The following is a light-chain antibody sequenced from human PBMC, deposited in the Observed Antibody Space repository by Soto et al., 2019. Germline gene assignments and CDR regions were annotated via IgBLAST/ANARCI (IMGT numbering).Light chain of an antibody. CDR3: QQDDNWPHT. CDR2: DSS. V-gene: IGKV3-15*01. J-gene: IGKJ2*01. Sequence: EIVMTQSPSTLSVSPGERGTLSCRASQGISSNLAWYQQKPGQAPRLLIHDSSTRATGSPARFSGSGSGTEFTLTISSLQSEDFQVYYCQQDDNWPHTFGQGTSLEI. CDR1: QGISSN.